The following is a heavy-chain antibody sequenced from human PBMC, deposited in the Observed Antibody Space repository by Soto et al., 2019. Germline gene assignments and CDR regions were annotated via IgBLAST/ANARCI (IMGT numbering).Heavy chain of an antibody. V-gene: IGHV4-39*01. CDR2: IYYSGST. D-gene: IGHD3-3*01. J-gene: IGHJ4*02. Sequence: SETLSLTCTVSGGSISSSSYYWGWIRQPPGKGLEWIGSIYYSGSTYYNPSLKSRVTISVDTSKNQFSLKLSSVTAADTAVYYCASGPYYDFWSGPFDYWGQGTLVTVSS. CDR3: ASGPYYDFWSGPFDY. CDR1: GGSISSSSYY.